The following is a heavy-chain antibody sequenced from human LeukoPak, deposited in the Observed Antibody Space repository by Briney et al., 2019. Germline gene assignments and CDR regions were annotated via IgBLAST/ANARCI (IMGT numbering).Heavy chain of an antibody. CDR2: INPNSGGT. CDR3: ARDHDSWSGLYAFDI. V-gene: IGHV1-2*02. Sequence: GASVKVSCKASGYTFTVYYILWVRQAPGQGLEWMGWINPNSGGTNYAQKFQGSVTMTRDTSITTADMELSSLRSDDTAVYYCARDHDSWSGLYAFDIWGQGTVVIVSS. J-gene: IGHJ3*02. D-gene: IGHD3-3*01. CDR1: GYTFTVYY.